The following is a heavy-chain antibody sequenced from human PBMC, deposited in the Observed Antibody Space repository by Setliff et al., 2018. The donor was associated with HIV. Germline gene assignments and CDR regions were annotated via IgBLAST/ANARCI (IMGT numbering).Heavy chain of an antibody. J-gene: IGHJ4*02. CDR2: IKSAINRHAT. CDR1: GFTFSDSA. D-gene: IGHD2-2*01. Sequence: GGSLRLSCAASGFTFSDSAMHWVRQASGKGLEWLGHIKSAINRHATVYAASVKGRFTISRDDAKNTAYLQMSSLKTEDTALYYCIPGGSSSIFFPHWGRGTLVTVSS. V-gene: IGHV3-73*01. CDR3: IPGGSSSIFFPH.